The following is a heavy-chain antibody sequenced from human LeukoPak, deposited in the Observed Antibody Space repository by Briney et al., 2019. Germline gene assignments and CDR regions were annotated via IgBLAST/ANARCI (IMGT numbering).Heavy chain of an antibody. Sequence: SETLSLTCTVSGGSISNYYWSWIRQPPGKELEWIGYIYYSGSTNYNPSLKSRVTISVDTSKNQFSLELSSVTAADTAVYYCASHVSYAFDIWGQGTMVTVSS. CDR3: ASHVSYAFDI. J-gene: IGHJ3*02. V-gene: IGHV4-59*01. CDR1: GGSISNYY. CDR2: IYYSGST.